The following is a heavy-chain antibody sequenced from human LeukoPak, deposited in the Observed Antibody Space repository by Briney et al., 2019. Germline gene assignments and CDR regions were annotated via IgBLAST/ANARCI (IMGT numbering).Heavy chain of an antibody. CDR1: GFTVSSNY. J-gene: IGHJ4*02. D-gene: IGHD3-9*01. V-gene: IGHV3-66*01. Sequence: GGSLRLSCAASGFTVSSNYMSWVRQAPGKGLEWVSVICSGGSTYYADSVKGRFTISRDNSKNTLYLQMNSLRAEDTAVYYCARLGVGFDWLRDYWGQGNLVTVSS. CDR3: ARLGVGFDWLRDY. CDR2: ICSGGST.